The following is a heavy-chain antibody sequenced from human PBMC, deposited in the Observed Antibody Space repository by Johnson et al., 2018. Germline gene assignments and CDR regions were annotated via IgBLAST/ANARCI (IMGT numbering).Heavy chain of an antibody. D-gene: IGHD2-15*01. CDR3: ARAYCSGGSCYSGYYFYAMGV. J-gene: IGHJ6*02. CDR1: GYRFSSYW. CDR2: IYPDDSDT. V-gene: IGHV5-51*01. Sequence: VQLVQSGAXVKEPGESLKISCKGSGYRFSSYWIGWLRHTPGKGLELMGIIYPDDSDTRYRPPFQGQVTISADKSISTAYLQWSSLEASDTAIYYCARAYCSGGSCYSGYYFYAMGVWGQGTTVTVSS.